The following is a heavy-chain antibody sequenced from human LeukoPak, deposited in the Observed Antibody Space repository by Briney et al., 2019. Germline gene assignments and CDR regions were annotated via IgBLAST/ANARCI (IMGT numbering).Heavy chain of an antibody. J-gene: IGHJ4*02. CDR1: GFTFSSYG. V-gene: IGHV3-30*02. Sequence: GGSLRLSCAASGFTFSSYGMHWVRQAPGKGLEWVAFTPYDGRKEYYADSVKGRFTISRDNSKNTLYLQMNSLNSEDTAVYYCAKDSRYYYVDYWGQGTLVTVSS. CDR2: TPYDGRKE. CDR3: AKDSRYYYVDY. D-gene: IGHD1-14*01.